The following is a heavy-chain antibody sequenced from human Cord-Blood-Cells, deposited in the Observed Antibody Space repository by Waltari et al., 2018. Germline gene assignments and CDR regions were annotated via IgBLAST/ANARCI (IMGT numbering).Heavy chain of an antibody. V-gene: IGHV4-34*01. Sequence: QVQLQQWGAGLLKPSETLSLTCAVYGGSFSGYYWSWIRQPPGKGREWIGEINHSGCTTHTPSLKSRVTISVDTSKTQFSLKLSSVTAADTAVYYCARSNEAVAGTFDYWGQGTLVTVSS. D-gene: IGHD6-19*01. CDR3: ARSNEAVAGTFDY. CDR1: GGSFSGYY. J-gene: IGHJ4*02. CDR2: INHSGCT.